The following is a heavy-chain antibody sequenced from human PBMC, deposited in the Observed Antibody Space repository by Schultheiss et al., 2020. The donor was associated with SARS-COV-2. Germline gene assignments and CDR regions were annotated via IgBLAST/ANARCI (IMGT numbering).Heavy chain of an antibody. CDR1: GGSISRSGYY. Sequence: SETLSLTCTVSGGSISRSGYYWGWIRQSPGKGLEWIGSMFYTDNTYYNPPLKSRVTISADTSKNQFSLKLSSVTAADTAVYYCARDAGLTPTGGRGMDVWGQGTTVTVSS. V-gene: IGHV4-39*07. CDR3: ARDAGLTPTGGRGMDV. CDR2: MFYTDNT. D-gene: IGHD3-16*01. J-gene: IGHJ6*02.